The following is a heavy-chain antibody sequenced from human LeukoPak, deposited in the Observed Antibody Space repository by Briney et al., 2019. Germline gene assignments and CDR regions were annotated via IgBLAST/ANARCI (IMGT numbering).Heavy chain of an antibody. CDR1: GYRLTDNW. CDR2: IYPGDSDT. J-gene: IGHJ4*02. Sequence: GESLKISCKISGYRLTDNWIGWVRQVPGKGLEWMGLIYPGDSDTRYSPSFQGQVTISADKSISTAYLQWGSLKASDTAMYYCARLGSSGWEIDYWGQGTLVTVSS. CDR3: ARLGSSGWEIDY. D-gene: IGHD6-19*01. V-gene: IGHV5-51*01.